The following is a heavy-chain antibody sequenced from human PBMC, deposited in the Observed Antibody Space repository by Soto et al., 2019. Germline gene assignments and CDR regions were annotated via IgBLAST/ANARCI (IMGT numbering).Heavy chain of an antibody. CDR3: ARQIYDSDTGPNFQYYFDS. J-gene: IGHJ4*02. V-gene: IGHV5-10-1*01. Sequence: PGESLKISCKGSGYSFAGYWITWVRQKPGKGLEWMGRIDPSDSQTYYSPSFRGHVNISVTKSITTVFLQWSSLRASDTAMYYCARQIYDSDTGPNFQYYFDSWGQGTTVTVSS. CDR2: IDPSDSQT. D-gene: IGHD3-22*01. CDR1: GYSFAGYW.